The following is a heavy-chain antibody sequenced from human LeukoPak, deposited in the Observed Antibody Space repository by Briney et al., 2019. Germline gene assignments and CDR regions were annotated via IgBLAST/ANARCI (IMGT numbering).Heavy chain of an antibody. D-gene: IGHD1-14*01. CDR2: VSSSSGSI. CDR3: ARGGANRPDY. V-gene: IGHV3-48*04. J-gene: IGHJ4*02. Sequence: PGGSLRLSCAASGFTFSNYGMNWVRQAPGKGLERVSYVSSSSGSINYADSVKGRFTISRDNARNFLYLQMNSLRAEDTAVYYCARGGANRPDYWGQGTLVTVSS. CDR1: GFTFSNYG.